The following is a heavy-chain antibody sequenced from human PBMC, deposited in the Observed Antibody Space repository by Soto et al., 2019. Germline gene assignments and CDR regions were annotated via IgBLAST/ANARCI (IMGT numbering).Heavy chain of an antibody. D-gene: IGHD6-19*01. CDR2: ISWDGGST. Sequence: GGSLRLSCAASGFTLDAYTMHWVRQAPGKGLEWVSLISWDGGSTYYADSVKGRFTISRDNSKNSLYLQMNSLRTEDTALYYWEKDRLGRWLPEYALDYWGKGTLVPVS. CDR1: GFTLDAYT. J-gene: IGHJ4*02. V-gene: IGHV3-43*01. CDR3: EKDRLGRWLPEYALDY.